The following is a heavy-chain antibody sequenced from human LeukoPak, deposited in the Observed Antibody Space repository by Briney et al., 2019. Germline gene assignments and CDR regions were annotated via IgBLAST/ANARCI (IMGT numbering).Heavy chain of an antibody. D-gene: IGHD6-13*01. CDR2: IYPGDSDT. CDR1: GYSFTTYW. CDR3: ARHKEQQLEIWFDP. Sequence: PGESLKISCNGSGYSFTTYWIGWVRQMPRKGLEWMGIIYPGDSDTRYSPSFQGQVTISADKSINTAYLQWSSLKASDTAMYYCARHKEQQLEIWFDPWGQGTLVTVSS. J-gene: IGHJ5*02. V-gene: IGHV5-51*01.